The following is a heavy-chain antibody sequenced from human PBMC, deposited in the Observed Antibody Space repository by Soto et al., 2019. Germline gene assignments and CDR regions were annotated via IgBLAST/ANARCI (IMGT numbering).Heavy chain of an antibody. CDR2: LTPSGGET. J-gene: IGHJ3*02. D-gene: IGHD4-17*01. CDR3: AHPRGYGVFDAYDI. V-gene: IGHV3-23*01. Sequence: GGSLRLSCVASGFTFSTYAMSWVRQAPGKGLEWVSALTPSGGETYYADSVKGRFTISRDNSMNALYLQMNSPRIEDTAVYYCAHPRGYGVFDAYDIWGQGTMVTVSS. CDR1: GFTFSTYA.